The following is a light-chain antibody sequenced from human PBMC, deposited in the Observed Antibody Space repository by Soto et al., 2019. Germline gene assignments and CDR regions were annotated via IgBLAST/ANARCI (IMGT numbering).Light chain of an antibody. CDR1: QSVSSNF. Sequence: IVLTQSPGTLSLSPGARATLSCRGSQSVSSNFVAWYQEKPGQAPRLLIYGASSRATDIPARFSGSGYGTDFNLTISSLEPEDLAVYYCQQRSNWPRTFGQGTKVDIK. CDR2: GAS. J-gene: IGKJ1*01. V-gene: IGKV3D-20*02. CDR3: QQRSNWPRT.